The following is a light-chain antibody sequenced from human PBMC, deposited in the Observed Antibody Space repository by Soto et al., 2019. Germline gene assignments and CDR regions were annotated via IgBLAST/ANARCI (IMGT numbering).Light chain of an antibody. Sequence: DIQITHSPSSLSASVLYIVSITCLASQSISSYLNFYQQKPGKAPKLLIYAASSLQSGVPSRFSGSGSGTDFTLTISSLQPEDFATYYCQQSYSTPLTFGGGTKVDIK. CDR1: QSISSY. CDR3: QQSYSTPLT. V-gene: IGKV1-39*01. J-gene: IGKJ4*01. CDR2: AAS.